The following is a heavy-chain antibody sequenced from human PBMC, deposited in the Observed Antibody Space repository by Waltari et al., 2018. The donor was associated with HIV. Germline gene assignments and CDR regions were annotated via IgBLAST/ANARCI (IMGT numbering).Heavy chain of an antibody. J-gene: IGHJ4*02. CDR2: ISYDGSNK. V-gene: IGHV3-30-3*01. CDR1: GFTFSSYA. CDR3: ATTFDYGDYVFY. Sequence: QVQLVESGGGVVQPGRSLRLSCAASGFTFSSYAMHWVRQAPGKGLGWVAVISYDGSNKYYADSVKGRFTISRDNSKNTLYLQMNSLRAEDTAVYYCATTFDYGDYVFYWGQGTLVTVSS. D-gene: IGHD4-17*01.